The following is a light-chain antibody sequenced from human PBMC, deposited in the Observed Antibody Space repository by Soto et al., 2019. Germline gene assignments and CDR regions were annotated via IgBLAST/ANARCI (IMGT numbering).Light chain of an antibody. CDR2: DAS. Sequence: EIVLTQSPATLSLSPGEIATLSCRASQSVSSYLAWYQQKPGQAPRLLIYDASNRATGIPARFSGSGSGTDFTRTISSLEPEEFAVYYCQQRSNWPPTWTFGQGTKVDI. J-gene: IGKJ1*01. V-gene: IGKV3-11*01. CDR1: QSVSSY. CDR3: QQRSNWPPTWT.